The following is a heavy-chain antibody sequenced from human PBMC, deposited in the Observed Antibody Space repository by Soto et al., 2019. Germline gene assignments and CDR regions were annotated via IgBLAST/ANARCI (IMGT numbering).Heavy chain of an antibody. CDR2: IYYSGST. V-gene: IGHV4-39*01. CDR1: GGSISSSSYY. CDR3: ARRSSGWYRGYWFDP. D-gene: IGHD6-19*01. J-gene: IGHJ5*02. Sequence: ETLSLTCTVSGGSISSSSYYWGWIRQPPGKGLEWIGSIYYSGSTYYNPSLKSRVTISVDTSKNQFSLKLSSVTAADTAVYYCARRSSGWYRGYWFDPWGQGTLVTVSS.